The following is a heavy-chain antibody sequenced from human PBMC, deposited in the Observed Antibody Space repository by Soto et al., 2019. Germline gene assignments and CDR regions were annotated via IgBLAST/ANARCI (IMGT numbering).Heavy chain of an antibody. D-gene: IGHD6-6*01. J-gene: IGHJ6*02. V-gene: IGHV1-3*01. CDR3: ARDGGEYSSSYYYYYGMDV. Sequence: ASVKVSCKASGGTFSSYAISWVRQAPGQRLEWMGWNNAGNGNTKYSQKFQGRVTITRDTSASTAYMELSSLRSEDTAVYYCARDGGEYSSSYYYYYGMDVWGQGTTVTVSS. CDR1: GGTFSSYA. CDR2: NNAGNGNT.